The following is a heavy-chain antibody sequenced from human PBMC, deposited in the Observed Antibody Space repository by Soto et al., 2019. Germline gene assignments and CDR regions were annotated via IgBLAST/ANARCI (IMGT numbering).Heavy chain of an antibody. V-gene: IGHV4-59*08. CDR2: IYYSGGT. D-gene: IGHD4-4*01. CDR1: GGSISDYY. Sequence: QVQLQESGPGLVKPSETLSLTCTVSGGSISDYYWSWIRQPPGKGLEWIGYIYYSGGTNYNPSLKSRVTISVDTSKNQFSLKLSYVAAADTAVYYCARTYSHYAYYYDYMDVWGKGTTVTVSS. CDR3: ARTYSHYAYYYDYMDV. J-gene: IGHJ6*03.